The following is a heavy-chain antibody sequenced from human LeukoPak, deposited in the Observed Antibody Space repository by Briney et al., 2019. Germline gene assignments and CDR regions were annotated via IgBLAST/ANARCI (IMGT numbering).Heavy chain of an antibody. Sequence: SETLSLTCTVSGASVTDYYWSWIRQSPGKGLEWIGYIHQSGNSDYNPSLRSRVTTSLDTSKNQFSLNLISVTAADTAVYYCTRGHWGLQSWSQGTLVTVS. J-gene: IGHJ5*02. CDR2: IHQSGNS. CDR1: GASVTDYY. CDR3: TRGHWGLQS. D-gene: IGHD7-27*01. V-gene: IGHV4-59*02.